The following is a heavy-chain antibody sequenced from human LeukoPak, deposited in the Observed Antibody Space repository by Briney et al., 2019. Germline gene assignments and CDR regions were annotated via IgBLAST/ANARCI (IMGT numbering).Heavy chain of an antibody. Sequence: GGSLRLSCAASGFTFSSYSMNWVRQAPGKGLEWVSSISSSSSYIYYADSVKGRFTISRDNAKNSLYLQMNSLRAEDTAVYYCARGSRSVIVERTPNDYWGQGTLVTVSS. CDR3: ARGSRSVIVERTPNDY. CDR1: GFTFSSYS. J-gene: IGHJ4*02. V-gene: IGHV3-21*01. CDR2: ISSSSSYI. D-gene: IGHD1-26*01.